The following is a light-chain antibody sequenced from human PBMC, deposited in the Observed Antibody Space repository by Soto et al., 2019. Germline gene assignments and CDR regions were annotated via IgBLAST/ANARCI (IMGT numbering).Light chain of an antibody. Sequence: AIRMTQSPSSLSASTGDRVTITCRASQGISSYLAWYQQKPGKAPKLLIYAASTLQSGVPSRFSGSGSGTAFTLTISCLQSEDFATYYCQQYYSYSWTFSQGTTVAIK. J-gene: IGKJ1*01. CDR3: QQYYSYSWT. CDR2: AAS. V-gene: IGKV1-8*01. CDR1: QGISSY.